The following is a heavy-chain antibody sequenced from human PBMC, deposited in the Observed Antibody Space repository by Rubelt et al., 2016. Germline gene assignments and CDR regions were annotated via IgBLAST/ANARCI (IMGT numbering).Heavy chain of an antibody. D-gene: IGHD4-17*01. V-gene: IGHV4-38-2*02. J-gene: IGHJ6*02. CDR3: ASDYGDYYYYGMDV. CDR2: IYHSGST. CDR1: GYSISSGYY. Sequence: QVQLQESGPGLVKPSETLSLTCTVSGYSISSGYYWGWIRQPPGKGLEWIGSIYHSGSTYYNPSLKSRVTISVDTSKNQFSLKLSSVTAADTAVYYCASDYGDYYYYGMDVWGQGTTVTVSS.